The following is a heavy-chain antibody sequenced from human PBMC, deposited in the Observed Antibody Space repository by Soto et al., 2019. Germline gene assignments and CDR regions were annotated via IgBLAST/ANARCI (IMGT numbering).Heavy chain of an antibody. CDR2: IIPIFGTA. V-gene: IGHV1-69*13. Sequence: SVKVSCKASGGTFSSYAISWVRQAPGQGLEWMGGIIPIFGTANYAQKFQGRVTITADESTSTAYMELSSLRSEDTAVYYCAREETYYHGSGSYHPGGMDVWGQGTTVTVSS. CDR3: AREETYYHGSGSYHPGGMDV. J-gene: IGHJ6*02. D-gene: IGHD3-10*01. CDR1: GGTFSSYA.